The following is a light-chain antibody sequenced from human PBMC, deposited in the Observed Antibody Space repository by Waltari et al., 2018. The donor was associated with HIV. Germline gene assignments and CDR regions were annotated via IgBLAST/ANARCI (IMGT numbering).Light chain of an antibody. Sequence: QSALTQPPSASGSPGQSVTISCTGTSSDVGGYNYVSWYQQHPGKAPKRMIYEVSKRPSGVPDRCSGSKSGNTASLTVSGLQAEDEADYYCSSYAGSSNVVFGGGTKLTVL. V-gene: IGLV2-8*01. J-gene: IGLJ2*01. CDR2: EVS. CDR3: SSYAGSSNVV. CDR1: SSDVGGYNY.